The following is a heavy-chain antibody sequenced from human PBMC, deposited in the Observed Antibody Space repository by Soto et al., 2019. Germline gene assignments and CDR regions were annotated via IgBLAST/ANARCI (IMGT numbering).Heavy chain of an antibody. CDR3: AREGSSSFRRYYYGMDV. Sequence: EVQLVESGGGLVQPGGSLRLSCAASGFTFSSYSMNWVRQAPGKGLEWVSSISSSSSYIYYADSVKGRFTISRDNAKNSLYLQMNSLRAEDTAVYYCAREGSSSFRRYYYGMDVWGQGTTVTVSS. CDR2: ISSSSSYI. J-gene: IGHJ6*02. D-gene: IGHD6-6*01. V-gene: IGHV3-21*01. CDR1: GFTFSSYS.